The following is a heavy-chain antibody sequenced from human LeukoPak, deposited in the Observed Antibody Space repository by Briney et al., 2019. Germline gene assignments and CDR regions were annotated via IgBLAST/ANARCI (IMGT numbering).Heavy chain of an antibody. Sequence: ASVKVSCKASGYTFTGYYMHWVRQAPGQGLEWMGWINPNSGGTNYAQKFQGRVTMTRDTSISTAYMELSRLRSDGTAVYYCARDKHLRYYDSSGNDYWGQGTLVTVSS. D-gene: IGHD3-22*01. V-gene: IGHV1-2*02. CDR2: INPNSGGT. CDR1: GYTFTGYY. CDR3: ARDKHLRYYDSSGNDY. J-gene: IGHJ4*02.